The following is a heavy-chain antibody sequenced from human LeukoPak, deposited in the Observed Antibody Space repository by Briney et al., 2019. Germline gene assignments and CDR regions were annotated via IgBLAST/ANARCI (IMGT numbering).Heavy chain of an antibody. J-gene: IGHJ3*02. V-gene: IGHV4-34*01. CDR3: ARDSGLGYSSAFDI. Sequence: PSETLSLTCAVYGGSFSGYYWSRIRQPPGKGLEWIGEINHSGSTNHNPSLKSRVTISVDTSKNQFSLKLSSVTAADTAVYYCARDSGLGYSSAFDIWGQGTMVTVSS. D-gene: IGHD5-18*01. CDR2: INHSGST. CDR1: GGSFSGYY.